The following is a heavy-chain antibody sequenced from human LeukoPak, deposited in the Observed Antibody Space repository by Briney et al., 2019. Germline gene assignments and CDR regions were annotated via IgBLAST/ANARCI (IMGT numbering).Heavy chain of an antibody. CDR2: ISSSSSYI. V-gene: IGHV3-21*01. CDR3: ARHSAWGGSVPPIHCSSTSCYGGNFDY. J-gene: IGHJ4*02. Sequence: GGSLRLSCAASGFTFSSYSMNWVRQAPGKGLEWVSSISSSSSYIYYADSVKGRFAISRDNAKNSLYLQMNSLRAEDTAVYYCARHSAWGGSVPPIHCSSTSCYGGNFDYWGQGTLVTVSS. CDR1: GFTFSSYS. D-gene: IGHD2-2*01.